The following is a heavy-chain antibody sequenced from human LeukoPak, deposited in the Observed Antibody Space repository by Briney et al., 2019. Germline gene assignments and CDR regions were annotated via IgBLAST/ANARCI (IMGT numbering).Heavy chain of an antibody. CDR1: GYTFTSYY. CDR3: ARRLPTGDYYDSSGYYQRNWFDP. D-gene: IGHD3-22*01. CDR2: INPSGGST. V-gene: IGHV1-46*01. Sequence: ASVKVSCKASGYTFTSYYMHWVRQAPGQGLEWMGIINPSGGSTSYAQKFQGRVTMTRDMSTSTVYMELSSVTAADTAVYYCARRLPTGDYYDSSGYYQRNWFDPWGQGTLVTVSS. J-gene: IGHJ5*02.